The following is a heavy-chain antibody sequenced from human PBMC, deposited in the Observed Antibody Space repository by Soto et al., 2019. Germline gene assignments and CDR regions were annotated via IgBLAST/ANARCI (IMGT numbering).Heavy chain of an antibody. V-gene: IGHV3-23*01. Sequence: PGGSLRLSCAASGFTFSSYAMSWVRQAPGKGLEWVSGISGSGGSTYYADSVKGRFTISRDNSKNTLYLQMNSLRAEDTAVYYCAKDKVGGMPPYYFDYWGQGTLVTVSS. J-gene: IGHJ4*02. CDR2: ISGSGGST. D-gene: IGHD3-22*01. CDR3: AKDKVGGMPPYYFDY. CDR1: GFTFSSYA.